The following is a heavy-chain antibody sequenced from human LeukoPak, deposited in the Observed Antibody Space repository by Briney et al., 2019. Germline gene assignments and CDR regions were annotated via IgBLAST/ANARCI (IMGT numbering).Heavy chain of an antibody. CDR1: GFTVSSNY. Sequence: QPGGSLRLSCAASGFTVSSNYMSWVRQAPGKGLEWVAVITYDGITTYSDDSVKGRFTISRDTSKSTLHLQMNNLRPEDTAVYFCVKEQGSGYYRTADYWGQGTLVTVSS. D-gene: IGHD3-10*01. V-gene: IGHV3-30*18. CDR2: ITYDGITT. J-gene: IGHJ4*02. CDR3: VKEQGSGYYRTADY.